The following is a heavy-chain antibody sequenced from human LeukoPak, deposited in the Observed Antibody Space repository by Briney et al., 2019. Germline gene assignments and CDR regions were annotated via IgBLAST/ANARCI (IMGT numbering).Heavy chain of an antibody. V-gene: IGHV3-30*02. Sequence: GGSLTLSCAASGFTFSSYGMHWLGQAPGKGLEGVAFIRYDGSNKYYADYVKGRFTSSRGNAKNSLYLQMNRLRAEDTAEYYCATLDIVVVTAARNAFDIWGQGAMVTVSS. CDR3: ATLDIVVVTAARNAFDI. D-gene: IGHD2-2*03. J-gene: IGHJ3*02. CDR2: IRYDGSNK. CDR1: GFTFSSYG.